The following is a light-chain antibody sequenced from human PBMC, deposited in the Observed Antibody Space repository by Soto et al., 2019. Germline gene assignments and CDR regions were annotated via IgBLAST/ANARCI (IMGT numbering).Light chain of an antibody. CDR2: GAS. CDR3: QQYGSTPLT. V-gene: IGKV3-20*01. CDR1: QSVSSSY. Sequence: EIVLTQSPGTLSLSPGERATLSCRASQSVSSSYLAWYQQNPGQAPRLLIYGASSRATGIPDRFSGSGSGTDFTLTINRLEPEDFAVYYCQQYGSTPLTFGGGTKVEIK. J-gene: IGKJ4*01.